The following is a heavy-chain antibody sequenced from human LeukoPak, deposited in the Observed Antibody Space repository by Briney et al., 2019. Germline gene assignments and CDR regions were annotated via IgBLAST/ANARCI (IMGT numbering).Heavy chain of an antibody. CDR3: ARRRGSPGAFDI. V-gene: IGHV3-21*01. CDR1: GFTVSSNY. D-gene: IGHD1-26*01. Sequence: GGSLRLSCAASGFTVSSNYMSWVRQAPGKGLEWVSSISSSSSYIYYADSVKGRFTISRDNAKNSLYLQMNSLRAEDTAVYYCARRRGSPGAFDIWGQGTMVTVSS. CDR2: ISSSSSYI. J-gene: IGHJ3*02.